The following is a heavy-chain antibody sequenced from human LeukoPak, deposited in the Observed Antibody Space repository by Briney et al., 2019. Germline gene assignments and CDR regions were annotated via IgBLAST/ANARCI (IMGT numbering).Heavy chain of an antibody. CDR2: ISDSSRHI. V-gene: IGHV3-21*01. Sequence: GSLRLSCAASGFTFSRYIVNWVRQAPGKGLEWVSCISDSSRHIYYADSVKGRFTISRDNAKSSASLQMNSLRVDDTAVYYCARAYTNGDYLDYWGQGTLVTVSS. D-gene: IGHD4-17*01. CDR3: ARAYTNGDYLDY. CDR1: GFTFSRYI. J-gene: IGHJ4*02.